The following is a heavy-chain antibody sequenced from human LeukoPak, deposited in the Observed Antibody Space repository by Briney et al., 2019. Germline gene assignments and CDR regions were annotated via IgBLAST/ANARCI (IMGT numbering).Heavy chain of an antibody. J-gene: IGHJ6*03. Sequence: ASVKVSCKASGYTFTSYGINWVRQATGQGLEWMGWMNPNSGNTGYAQKFQGRVTITRNTSISTAYMELSSLRSEDTAVYYCARGGYQLLVWYYYYMDVWGKGTTVTVSS. D-gene: IGHD2-2*01. CDR1: GYTFTSYG. CDR2: MNPNSGNT. CDR3: ARGGYQLLVWYYYYMDV. V-gene: IGHV1-8*03.